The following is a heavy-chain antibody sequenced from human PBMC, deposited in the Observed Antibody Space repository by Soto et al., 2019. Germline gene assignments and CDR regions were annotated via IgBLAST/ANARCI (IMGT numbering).Heavy chain of an antibody. CDR2: IYDSGST. CDR1: GVSISSHY. J-gene: IGHJ1*01. Sequence: QVQLQESGPGLVKPSETLSLTCTVSGVSISSHYWSWIRQPPGKGLEWIGYIYDSGSTNYSPSLKSRVTISVDTSKNQFSLKLSSVTAADPAVYYCASQGYWGQGTLVTVSS. V-gene: IGHV4-59*08. CDR3: ASQGY.